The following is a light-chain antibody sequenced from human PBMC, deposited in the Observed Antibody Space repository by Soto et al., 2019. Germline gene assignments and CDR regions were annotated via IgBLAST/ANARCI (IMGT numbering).Light chain of an antibody. J-gene: IGLJ1*01. Sequence: VLPQPPSASGTPGQGVTISCSGSDSNIGGGAVNWYQHLPGTAPKLLIFSDNQRPSGVPDRFSGSRSGTSASLAISGLQSEDEADYYCAAWDDSLGGQVFGTGTKVTVL. CDR1: DSNIGGGA. CDR2: SDN. V-gene: IGLV1-44*01. CDR3: AAWDDSLGGQV.